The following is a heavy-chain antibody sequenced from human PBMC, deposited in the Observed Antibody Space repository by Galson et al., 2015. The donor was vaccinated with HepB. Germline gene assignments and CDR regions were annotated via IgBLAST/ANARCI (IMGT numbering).Heavy chain of an antibody. Sequence: SLRLSCAASGFTFSSYGMHWVRQAPGKGLEWVAVISYDGSNKYYADSVKGRFTISRDNSKNTLYLQMNSLRAEDTAVYYCANRYLQHWGQGTLVTVSS. CDR3: ANRYLQH. D-gene: IGHD2-15*01. CDR2: ISYDGSNK. J-gene: IGHJ1*01. CDR1: GFTFSSYG. V-gene: IGHV3-30*18.